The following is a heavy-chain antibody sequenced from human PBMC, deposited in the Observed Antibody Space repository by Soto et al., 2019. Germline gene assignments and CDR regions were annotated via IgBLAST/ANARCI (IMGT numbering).Heavy chain of an antibody. J-gene: IGHJ3*02. CDR1: GYTFTSYG. D-gene: IGHD6-13*01. CDR3: ALSLVTAAAGDAFDI. V-gene: IGHV1-18*01. CDR2: ISAYNGNT. Sequence: GASVKVSCKASGYTFTSYGISWVRQAPGQGLEWMGWISAYNGNTNYAQKLQGRVTMTTDTSTSTAYMELRSLRSDDTAVYYCALSLVTAAAGDAFDIWGQGTMVTGSS.